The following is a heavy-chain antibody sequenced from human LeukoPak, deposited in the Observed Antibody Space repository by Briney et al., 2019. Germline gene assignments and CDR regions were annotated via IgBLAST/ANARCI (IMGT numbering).Heavy chain of an antibody. CDR2: ISYDGSNK. V-gene: IGHV3-30-3*01. CDR1: GFTFSSYA. CDR3: ARVYSGKDYFDY. J-gene: IGHJ4*02. Sequence: GGSLRLSCAASGFTFSSYAMHWVRQAPGKGLEWVAVISYDGSNKYYADSVKGRFTISRDNSKNTLYLQMNSLRAEDTAVYYCARVYSGKDYFDYWGQGTLVTVSS. D-gene: IGHD1-26*01.